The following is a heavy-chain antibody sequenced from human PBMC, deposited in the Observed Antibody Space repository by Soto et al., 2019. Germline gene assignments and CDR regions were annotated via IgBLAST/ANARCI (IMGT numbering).Heavy chain of an antibody. J-gene: IGHJ6*02. CDR2: IYYSGST. V-gene: IGHV4-39*01. CDR1: GGSISSSSYY. CDR3: ATAAAGTTRYYYYGMDV. Sequence: SETLSLTCTVSGGSISSSSYYWGWIRQPPGKGLEWIGSIYYSGSTYYNPSLKSRVTMSVDTSKNQFSLKLSSVTAADTAVYYCATAAAGTTRYYYYGMDVWGQGTTVT. D-gene: IGHD6-13*01.